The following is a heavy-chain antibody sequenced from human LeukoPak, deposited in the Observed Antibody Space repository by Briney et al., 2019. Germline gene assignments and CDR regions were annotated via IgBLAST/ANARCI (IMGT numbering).Heavy chain of an antibody. CDR2: IYSGGST. CDR1: GFTVSSNY. Sequence: GGSLRLSCAASGFTVSSNYMSWVRQAPGKGLEWVSVIYSGGSTYYADSVKGRFTISRDNSKNTLYLQMHSLRAEDTAVYYCARLYQYYFDYWGQGTLVTVSS. CDR3: ARLYQYYFDY. V-gene: IGHV3-53*01. J-gene: IGHJ4*02. D-gene: IGHD2-2*02.